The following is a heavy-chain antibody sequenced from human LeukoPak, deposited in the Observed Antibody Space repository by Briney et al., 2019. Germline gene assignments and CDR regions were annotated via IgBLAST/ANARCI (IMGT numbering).Heavy chain of an antibody. Sequence: GGSLRLSCAASGFTFSSYSMNWVRQAPGKGLEWVSSISSSSSYIYYADSVKGRFTISRDNAKNSLYLQMNSLRAEDTAVYYGARARYCSSTSCWGFDYWGQGTLVTVSS. CDR2: ISSSSSYI. CDR1: GFTFSSYS. D-gene: IGHD2-2*01. J-gene: IGHJ4*02. V-gene: IGHV3-21*01. CDR3: ARARYCSSTSCWGFDY.